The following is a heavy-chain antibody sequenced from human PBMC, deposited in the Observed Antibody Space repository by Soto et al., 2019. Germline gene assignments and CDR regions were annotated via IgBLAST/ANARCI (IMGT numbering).Heavy chain of an antibody. CDR1: GFTFSTYS. D-gene: IGHD6-19*01. CDR3: LIAVAGSFAPDY. CDR2: ISSSSTYI. V-gene: IGHV3-21*01. Sequence: GGSLRLSCAASGFTFSTYSMNWVRQAPGKGLEWVSYISSSSTYIYYADSVKGRFTISRDNAKNSRYLLMNRMRAEDTAVYYCLIAVAGSFAPDYWGQGTLVTVYS. J-gene: IGHJ4*02.